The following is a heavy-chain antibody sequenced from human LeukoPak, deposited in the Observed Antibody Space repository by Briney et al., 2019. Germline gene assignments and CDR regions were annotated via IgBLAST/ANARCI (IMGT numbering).Heavy chain of an antibody. Sequence: PSETLSLTCTVSGGSLSSYYWSWIRQPPGKGLEWIGYINYSGSTNYNPSLKSRVTISVDTSKNQFSLKLSSVTAADTAVYYCARLNSSGWYIWFDPWGQGTLVTVSS. V-gene: IGHV4-59*01. D-gene: IGHD6-19*01. CDR2: INYSGST. CDR1: GGSLSSYY. CDR3: ARLNSSGWYIWFDP. J-gene: IGHJ5*02.